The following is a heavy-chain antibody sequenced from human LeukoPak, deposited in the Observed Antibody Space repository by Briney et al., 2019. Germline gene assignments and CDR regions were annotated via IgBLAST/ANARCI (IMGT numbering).Heavy chain of an antibody. CDR1: GGSISSSSYY. D-gene: IGHD3-22*01. J-gene: IGHJ4*02. CDR3: ARGVGLWYDSSGYYPGY. V-gene: IGHV4-39*07. Sequence: SETLSLTCTVSGGSISSSSYYWGWIRQPPGKGLEWIGSIYYSGSTYYNPSLKSRVTISVDTSKNQFSLKLSSVTAADTAVYYCARGVGLWYDSSGYYPGYWGQGTLVTVSS. CDR2: IYYSGST.